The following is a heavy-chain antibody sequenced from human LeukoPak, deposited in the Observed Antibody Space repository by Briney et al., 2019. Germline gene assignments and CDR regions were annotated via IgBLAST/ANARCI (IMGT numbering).Heavy chain of an antibody. CDR2: IIPTLGIA. D-gene: IGHD3-22*01. CDR3: AREGTSSGS. CDR1: GGTFSSYA. Sequence: ASVKVSCKASGGTFSSYAISWVRQAPGQGLEWMGRIIPTLGIANYAQKFQGRVTITADKSTSTAYMELSSLRSEDTAVYYCAREGTSSGSWGQGTLVTVSS. J-gene: IGHJ5*02. V-gene: IGHV1-69*04.